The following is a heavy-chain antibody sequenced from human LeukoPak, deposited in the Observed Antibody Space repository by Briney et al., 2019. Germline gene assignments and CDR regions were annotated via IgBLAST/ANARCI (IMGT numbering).Heavy chain of an antibody. CDR1: GFTFSSYE. D-gene: IGHD2-2*01. J-gene: IGHJ4*02. Sequence: GGSLRLSCAASGFTFSSYEMNWVPQAPGKGLEWVSYISSSGTTIHYADSVKGRFTISRDNAKNSLYLQMNSLRAEDTAVYYCARDSEPYCSSASCYERGFDYWGQGTLVTVSS. V-gene: IGHV3-48*03. CDR2: ISSSGTTI. CDR3: ARDSEPYCSSASCYERGFDY.